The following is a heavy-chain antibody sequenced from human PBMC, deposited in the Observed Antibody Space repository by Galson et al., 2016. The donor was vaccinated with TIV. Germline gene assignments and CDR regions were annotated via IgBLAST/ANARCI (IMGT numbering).Heavy chain of an antibody. V-gene: IGHV1-24*01. CDR2: FAPEDAEI. J-gene: IGHJ4*02. D-gene: IGHD2-21*01. Sequence: SVKVSCKVSGYSLSDLSMHWVRQAPGRGLAWMGGFAPEDAEIIYDEKFQGRVTMTEDTSTDTAFMELSSLRSEDTAVYYCATSLLGDSMVRVIRSLYFDYWGQGTLVSVSS. CDR3: ATSLLGDSMVRVIRSLYFDY. CDR1: GYSLSDLS.